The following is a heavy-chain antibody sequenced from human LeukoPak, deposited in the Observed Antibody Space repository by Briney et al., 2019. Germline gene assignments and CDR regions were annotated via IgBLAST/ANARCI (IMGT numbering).Heavy chain of an antibody. V-gene: IGHV4-39*07. CDR2: IYYSGST. D-gene: IGHD3/OR15-3a*01. CDR1: GGSISSSSYY. CDR3: ARAVLDYGPNQGYFQH. Sequence: SETLSLTCTVSGGSISSSSYYWVWLRQPPGKGLEWLGSIYYSGSTYYNPSLKSRVPISVYTSKNQFSLKLSSVTAADTAVYYCARAVLDYGPNQGYFQHWGQGTLVTVSS. J-gene: IGHJ1*01.